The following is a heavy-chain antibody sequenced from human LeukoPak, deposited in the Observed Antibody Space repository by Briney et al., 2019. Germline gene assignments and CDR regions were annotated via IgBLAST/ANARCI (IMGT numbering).Heavy chain of an antibody. J-gene: IGHJ6*04. CDR1: GFTLNAYW. CDR2: IKPDGGEI. V-gene: IGHV3-7*01. Sequence: PGGSLRLSRAVSGFTLNAYWMSWGRQTPGKGREWVANIKPDGGEIYYVYSVKGRFTISRDNTKYSLYLQMNGLRAEDTAVYYCARKLVDVWGKGTPVTVSS. CDR3: ARKLVDV.